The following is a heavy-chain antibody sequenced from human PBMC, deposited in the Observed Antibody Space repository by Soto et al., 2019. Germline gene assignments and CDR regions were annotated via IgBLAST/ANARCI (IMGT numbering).Heavy chain of an antibody. CDR3: ARDFRYFPY. CDR2: IEHNGNN. D-gene: IGHD3-10*01. CDR1: GGTFSGYF. Sequence: NPSETLSLTCAVYGGTFSGYFWAWVRQPPGKGLEWIGEIEHNGNNNINPSLKSRVTMSVDTSKNQISLTLTSVTAADTAMYYCARDFRYFPYWGQGTLVTVSS. V-gene: IGHV4-34*01. J-gene: IGHJ4*02.